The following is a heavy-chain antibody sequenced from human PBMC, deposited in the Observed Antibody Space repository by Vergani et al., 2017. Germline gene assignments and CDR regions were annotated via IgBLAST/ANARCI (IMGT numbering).Heavy chain of an antibody. CDR3: ARDCRVGATIRDS. J-gene: IGHJ4*02. D-gene: IGHD1-26*01. V-gene: IGHV3-33*01. CDR2: IWYDGSNK. CDR1: GFTFSSYG. Sequence: QVHLVESGGGVVQPGRSLTLSCSASGFTFSSYGMHWVRQAPGKGLEWVACIWYDGSNKRYVESVKGRFTISRDNSKNTVYLQMNSLRADDTAVYYCARDCRVGATIRDSWGQGSLVTVTS.